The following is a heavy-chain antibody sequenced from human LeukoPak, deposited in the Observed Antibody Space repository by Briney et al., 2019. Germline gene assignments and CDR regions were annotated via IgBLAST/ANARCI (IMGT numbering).Heavy chain of an antibody. CDR3: ASGYSSSSIDY. CDR1: GGSISSSNW. D-gene: IGHD6-6*01. V-gene: IGHV4-4*02. CDR2: IYHSGST. Sequence: SETLSLTCAVSGGSISSSNWWSWVRQPPGKGLEWIGEIYHSGSTNYNPSLKSRVTISVDTSKNQFSLKLSSVTAADTAVYYCASGYSSSSIDYWGQGTLVTVSS. J-gene: IGHJ4*02.